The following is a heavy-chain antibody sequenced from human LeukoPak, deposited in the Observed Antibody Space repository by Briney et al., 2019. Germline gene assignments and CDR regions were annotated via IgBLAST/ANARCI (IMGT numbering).Heavy chain of an antibody. D-gene: IGHD6-19*01. J-gene: IGHJ5*01. CDR2: INANSGTT. Sequence: GGSLRLSCATSGFAFSFYAMSWLRQPPWEALEWVSTINANSGTTSYAASVRGRFTISRDNSKNTLYLQVNTLRADDTATYYCAKPVSGGLAVTADWFHPWGQGTLVVVSS. CDR1: GFAFSFYA. V-gene: IGHV3-23*01. CDR3: AKPVSGGLAVTADWFHP.